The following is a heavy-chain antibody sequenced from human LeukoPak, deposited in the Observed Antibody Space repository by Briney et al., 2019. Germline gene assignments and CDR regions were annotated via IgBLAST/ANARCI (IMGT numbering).Heavy chain of an antibody. V-gene: IGHV2-5*01. CDR3: AHRLVRPVLRYFDWLFDY. Sequence: SGPPLVKPTQTLTLTCTFSGFSLSTSGVGVGWIRQPPGKALEWLALIYWNDDKRYSPSLKSRLTITKDTSKNQVVITMTNMDPVDTSTYYCAHRLVRPVLRYFDWLFDYWGQGTLVTVSS. CDR2: IYWNDDK. J-gene: IGHJ4*02. CDR1: GFSLSTSGVG. D-gene: IGHD3-9*01.